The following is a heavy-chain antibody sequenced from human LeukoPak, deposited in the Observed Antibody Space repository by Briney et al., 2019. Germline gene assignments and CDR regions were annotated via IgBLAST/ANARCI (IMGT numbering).Heavy chain of an antibody. CDR3: ARVPRGWHYFDY. CDR2: ISSSSSYI. Sequence: GGSLRLSCAASGFTFSSYSMNWVRQAPGKGLEWVSSISSSSSYIYYADSVKGRFTISRDNAKNSLYLQMNSLRAEDTAVYYCARVPRGWHYFDYWGQGTLVTVSS. D-gene: IGHD6-19*01. CDR1: GFTFSSYS. V-gene: IGHV3-21*01. J-gene: IGHJ4*02.